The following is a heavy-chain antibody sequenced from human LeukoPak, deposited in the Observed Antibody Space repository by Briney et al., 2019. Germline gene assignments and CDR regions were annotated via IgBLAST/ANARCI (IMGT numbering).Heavy chain of an antibody. CDR3: ARRNMVRGVIIYRPENWFDP. CDR2: IYYTGST. CDR1: GGSVSDSV. V-gene: IGHV4-4*07. D-gene: IGHD3-10*01. Sequence: PSETLSLTCTISGGSVSDSVRAENWRTTIYYTGSTTYNPSLKSRVTMSADTSKNQFSLKLSSVTAADTAVYYCARRNMVRGVIIYRPENWFDPWGQGTLVTVSS. J-gene: IGHJ5*02.